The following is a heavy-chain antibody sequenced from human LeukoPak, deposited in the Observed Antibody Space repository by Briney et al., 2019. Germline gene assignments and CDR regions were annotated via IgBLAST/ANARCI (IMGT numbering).Heavy chain of an antibody. CDR3: TRDQTPYY. CDR2: IRSKVYGGTP. J-gene: IGHJ4*02. Sequence: PGGSLRLSCAASDFTFSTYAMTWVRQAPGKGLEWVGFIRSKVYGGTPEYAASVKGRFTISRDDSKGIAYLQMNSLKTEDTAVYYCTRDQTPYYWGQGTLVTVSS. CDR1: DFTFSTYA. V-gene: IGHV3-49*04.